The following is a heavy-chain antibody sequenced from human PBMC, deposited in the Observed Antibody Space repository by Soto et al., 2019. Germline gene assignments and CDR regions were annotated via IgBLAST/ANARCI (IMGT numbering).Heavy chain of an antibody. CDR3: ARVGYCSSTSCYDYYYYYMDV. Sequence: QVQLVESGGGLVKPGGSLRLSCAASGFTFSDYYMSWIRQAPGKGLEWVSYISSSGSTIYYADSVKGRFTISRDNANNSLYLQMNSLRAEDTAVYYCARVGYCSSTSCYDYYYYYMDVWGKGTTVTVSS. D-gene: IGHD2-2*01. CDR2: ISSSGSTI. J-gene: IGHJ6*03. CDR1: GFTFSDYY. V-gene: IGHV3-11*01.